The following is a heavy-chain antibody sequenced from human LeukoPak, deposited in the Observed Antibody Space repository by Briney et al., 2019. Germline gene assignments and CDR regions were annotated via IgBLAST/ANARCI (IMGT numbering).Heavy chain of an antibody. V-gene: IGHV3-64*01. CDR1: GFTFSSYA. D-gene: IGHD1-14*01. CDR2: ISSNGGST. J-gene: IGHJ4*02. CDR3: ATETNGRHYDY. Sequence: GGSLRLSCAASGFTFSSYAMHWVRQAPGKGLEYVSAISSNGGSTYYANSVKGRFTISRDNANNFLYLQMNSLRAEDTAVYYCATETNGRHYDYWGQGTLLTVSS.